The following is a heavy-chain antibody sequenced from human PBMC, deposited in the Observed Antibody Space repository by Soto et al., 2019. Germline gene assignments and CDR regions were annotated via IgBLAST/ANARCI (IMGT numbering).Heavy chain of an antibody. V-gene: IGHV3-21*01. Sequence: EVQLVESGGGLVKPGGSLRLSCAASGFTFSSYSMNWVRQAPGKGLEWVSSISSSSSYIYYADSVKGRFTISRDNAKNSRYLQMNSLRAEDTAVYYCASDGYCSSTSCYALDYWGQGTLVTVSS. CDR3: ASDGYCSSTSCYALDY. CDR2: ISSSSSYI. CDR1: GFTFSSYS. D-gene: IGHD2-2*03. J-gene: IGHJ4*02.